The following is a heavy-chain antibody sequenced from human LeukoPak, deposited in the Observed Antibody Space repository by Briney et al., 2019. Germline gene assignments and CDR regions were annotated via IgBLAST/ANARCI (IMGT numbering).Heavy chain of an antibody. CDR2: IDPSEAYI. CDR1: GSHFDTSW. D-gene: IGHD3-10*01. J-gene: IGHJ5*02. V-gene: IGHV5-10-1*01. CDR3: ATHMFRGIIKGFDH. Sequence: GAPLKISCQASGSHFDTSWISWVRQLPGKGLGGMGRIDPSEAYISYSPPFQGHVTISADKAISTAYLQWGGLNASDTAIYYCATHMFRGIIKGFDHWGQGTLVTVSS.